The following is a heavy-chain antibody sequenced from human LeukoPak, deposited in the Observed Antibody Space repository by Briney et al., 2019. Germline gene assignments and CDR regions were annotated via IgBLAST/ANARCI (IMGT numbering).Heavy chain of an antibody. D-gene: IGHD2-2*01. CDR1: GYTFTDSY. V-gene: IGHV1-2*02. Sequence: ASVKVSCKASGYTFTDSYIHWVRQAPGQRLEWMGWINPDSGGTNYAQKFQGRVTVTRDTSISTAYMELSRLRSDDTAVYYCARDLGCSRTSCYYASDYWGQGTLLTVSS. CDR3: ARDLGCSRTSCYYASDY. CDR2: INPDSGGT. J-gene: IGHJ4*02.